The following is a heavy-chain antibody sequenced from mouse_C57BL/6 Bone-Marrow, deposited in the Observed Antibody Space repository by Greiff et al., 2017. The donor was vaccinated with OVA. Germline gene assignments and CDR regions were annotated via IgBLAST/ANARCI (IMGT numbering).Heavy chain of an antibody. J-gene: IGHJ1*03. Sequence: QVQLQQPGAELVKPGASVKLSCKASGYTFTSYWMQWVKQRPGQGLEWIGEIDPSDSYTNYNQKFKGKATLTVDTSSSTAYMQLSSLTSEDSAGYYCAREDYGSSYWYFDVWGTGTTVTVSS. D-gene: IGHD1-1*01. V-gene: IGHV1-50*01. CDR1: GYTFTSYW. CDR3: AREDYGSSYWYFDV. CDR2: IDPSDSYT.